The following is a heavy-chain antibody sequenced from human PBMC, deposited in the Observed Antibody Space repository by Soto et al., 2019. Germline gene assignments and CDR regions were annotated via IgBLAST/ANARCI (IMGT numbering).Heavy chain of an antibody. J-gene: IGHJ4*02. CDR1: GGSFSGYY. CDR2: INHSGST. V-gene: IGHV4-34*01. D-gene: IGHD5-18*01. Sequence: KASETLSLTCAVYGGSFSGYYWSWIRQPPGKGLEWIGEINHSGSTNYNPSLKSRVTISVDTSKNQFSLKLSSVTAADTAVYYCARVPSKDTADWGQGTLVTVSS. CDR3: ARVPSKDTAD.